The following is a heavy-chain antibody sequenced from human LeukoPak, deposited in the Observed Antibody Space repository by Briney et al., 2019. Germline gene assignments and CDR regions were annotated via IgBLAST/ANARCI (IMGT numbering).Heavy chain of an antibody. D-gene: IGHD1-1*01. V-gene: IGHV4-30-2*01. Sequence: SETLSLTCAVSGGSISSGGYSWSWLRQPPGKGLEWIGYIYHSGSTYYNPSLKRRVTISVDRSKNQFSLKLSSVTAADTAVYYCARVKTAAFDYWGQGTLVTVSS. J-gene: IGHJ4*02. CDR3: ARVKTAAFDY. CDR2: IYHSGST. CDR1: GGSISSGGYS.